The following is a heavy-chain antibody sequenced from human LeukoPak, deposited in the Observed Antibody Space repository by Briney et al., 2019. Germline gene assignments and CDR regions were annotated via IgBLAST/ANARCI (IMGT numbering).Heavy chain of an antibody. CDR3: ARALVTTGLSDY. CDR1: GGSISSGDYY. J-gene: IGHJ4*02. V-gene: IGHV4-30-4*01. CDR2: IYYSGTT. Sequence: SETLSLTCTVSGGSISSGDYYWSWIRQPPGKGLEWIGYIYYSGTTYYNPSLKSRVTISVDTSKNQFSLKLSSVTAADTAVYYCARALVTTGLSDYWGQGTLVTVSS. D-gene: IGHD4-17*01.